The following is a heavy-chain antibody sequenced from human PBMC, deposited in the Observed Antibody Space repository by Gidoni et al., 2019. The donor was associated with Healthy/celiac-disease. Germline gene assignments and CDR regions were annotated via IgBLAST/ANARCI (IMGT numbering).Heavy chain of an antibody. CDR3: ARKSKYSGYEGRFDY. CDR1: GGTFSSYA. Sequence: QVQLVQSGAEVKKPGSSVKVSCKASGGTFSSYAISWVRQAPGQGLEWMGRIIPILGIANYAQKFQGRVTITAAKSTSTAYLELSSLRSEDTAVYYCARKSKYSGYEGRFDYWGQGTLVTVSS. J-gene: IGHJ4*02. V-gene: IGHV1-69*04. CDR2: IIPILGIA. D-gene: IGHD5-12*01.